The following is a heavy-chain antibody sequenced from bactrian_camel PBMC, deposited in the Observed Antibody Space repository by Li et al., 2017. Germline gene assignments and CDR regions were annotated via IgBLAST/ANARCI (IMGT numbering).Heavy chain of an antibody. CDR3: ATEMVTITTMLGYIY. D-gene: IGHD4*01. Sequence: VQLVESGGGLVQPGGSLRLSCAASGFTFSGYFMSWVRQAPGKVLEWVSTITSGGRKTGYADSVKGRLTISRDNAKNTVYLQINSLESEDTGLYYCATEMVTITTMLGYIYWGQGTQVTVS. V-gene: IGHV3S42*01. CDR2: ITSGGRKT. CDR1: GFTFSGYF. J-gene: IGHJ4*01.